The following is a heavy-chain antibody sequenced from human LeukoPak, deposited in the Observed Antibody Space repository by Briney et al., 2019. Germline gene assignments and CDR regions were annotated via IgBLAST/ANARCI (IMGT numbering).Heavy chain of an antibody. Sequence: GSLRLSCAASGFTFSNYGMSWVRPAPGKGLEWVSTISGSGSATYNAGSVKGRFTTSRDNSNNTLYLQMNSLRAEDTAVYYCAKTEAPAAIRAGSDYWGQGTLVTVSS. CDR1: GFTFSNYG. D-gene: IGHD2-2*02. CDR3: AKTEAPAAIRAGSDY. V-gene: IGHV3-23*01. CDR2: ISGSGSAT. J-gene: IGHJ4*02.